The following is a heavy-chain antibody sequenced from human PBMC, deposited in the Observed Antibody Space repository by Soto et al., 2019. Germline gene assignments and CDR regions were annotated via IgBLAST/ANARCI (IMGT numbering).Heavy chain of an antibody. J-gene: IGHJ6*02. V-gene: IGHV4-31*03. CDR3: ARDRLMATAGTARHYFGLDV. Sequence: KLSVTLSLTCTVSGGSIRSGGYYWSWVRQSPRRGLEWIGNIYYSGSTYYNPSLKSRLTISVDTSKNQFSLNLSSVTAADTAVYYCARDRLMATAGTARHYFGLDVWGQGTTVTVSS. CDR1: GGSIRSGGYY. CDR2: IYYSGST. D-gene: IGHD5-18*01.